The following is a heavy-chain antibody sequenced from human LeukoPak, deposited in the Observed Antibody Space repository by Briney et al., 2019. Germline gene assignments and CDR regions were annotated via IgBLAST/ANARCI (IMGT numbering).Heavy chain of an antibody. CDR2: ISYDGSNK. J-gene: IGHJ4*02. V-gene: IGHV3-30*04. D-gene: IGHD2-15*01. CDR3: AREFPFGRVSGTSAFDY. Sequence: PGGSLRLSCAASGFTFSSYAMHWVRQAPGKGLEWVAVISYDGSNKYYADSVKGRFTISRDNSKNTLYLQMNSLRAEDTAVYYCAREFPFGRVSGTSAFDYWGQGTLVTVSS. CDR1: GFTFSSYA.